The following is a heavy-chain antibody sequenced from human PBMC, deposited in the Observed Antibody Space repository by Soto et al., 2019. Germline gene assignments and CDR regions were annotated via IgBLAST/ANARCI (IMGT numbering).Heavy chain of an antibody. CDR2: SGST. J-gene: IGHJ5*02. CDR3: ARLSAGWLDP. V-gene: IGHV4-59*01. D-gene: IGHD6-19*01. Sequence: QVQLQESGPGLVKPSETLSLTCTVSGGYFSSYYWSWIRQPPGKGLEWIGYSGSTNYNPSLKSRVTISVDTSKNQFSLNLSSVPAADTAVYYCARLSAGWLDPWGQGTLVTVAS. CDR1: GGYFSSYY.